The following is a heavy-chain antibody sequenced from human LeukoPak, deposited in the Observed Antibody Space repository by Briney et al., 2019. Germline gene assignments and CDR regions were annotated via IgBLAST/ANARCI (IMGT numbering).Heavy chain of an antibody. CDR3: AREQAYWFGP. J-gene: IGHJ5*02. CDR1: GSTVSNSY. CDR2: IYPAGTT. V-gene: IGHV3-53*01. Sequence: PGGSLRLSCAASGSTVSNSYMTWVRQAPGKGLEWVSFIYPAGTTSYADSVKGRFTISRDSSKNTLHLQMNSLRADDTAVYYCAREQAYWFGPWGQGSLVTVSS.